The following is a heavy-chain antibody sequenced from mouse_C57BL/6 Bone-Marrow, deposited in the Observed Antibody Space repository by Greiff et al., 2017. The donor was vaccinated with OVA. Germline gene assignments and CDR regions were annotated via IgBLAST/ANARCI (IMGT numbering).Heavy chain of an antibody. Sequence: EVKLVESGGDLVKPGGSLKLSCAASGFTFSSYGMSWVRQTPDKRLEWVATISSGGSYTYYPDSVKGRFTISRDTAKNTLYLQMSSLKSEDTAMYYCARRQRGGVAYWGQGTLVTVSA. CDR1: GFTFSSYG. J-gene: IGHJ3*01. CDR2: ISSGGSYT. CDR3: ARRQRGGVAY. V-gene: IGHV5-6*02.